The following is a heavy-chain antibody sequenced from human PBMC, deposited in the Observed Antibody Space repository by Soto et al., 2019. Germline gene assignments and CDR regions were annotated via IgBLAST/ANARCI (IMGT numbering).Heavy chain of an antibody. CDR2: INHSGST. CDR1: GGSFSGYY. CDR3: ARISYSGYDWVYYYYYMDV. J-gene: IGHJ6*03. V-gene: IGHV4-34*01. D-gene: IGHD5-12*01. Sequence: SETLSLTCAVYGGSFSGYYCSWIRQPPGKGLEWIGEINHSGSTNYNPSLKSRVTISVDTSKNQFSLKLSSVTAADTAVYYCARISYSGYDWVYYYYYMDVWGKGTTVTVSS.